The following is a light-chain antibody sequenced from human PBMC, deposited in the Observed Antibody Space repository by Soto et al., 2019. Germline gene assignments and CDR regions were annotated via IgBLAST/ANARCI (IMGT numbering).Light chain of an antibody. CDR3: QVWDSSSDHPGV. CDR1: NIGSKS. V-gene: IGLV3-21*02. CDR2: DVS. Sequence: SYELTQPPSVSVAPGQTARITCGGNNIGSKSVHWYQQKPGQAPVLVVYDVSDRPSGIPERFSGSNSGNTATLTISRVEAGDEADYYCQVWDSSSDHPGVFGGGTKVTVL. J-gene: IGLJ3*02.